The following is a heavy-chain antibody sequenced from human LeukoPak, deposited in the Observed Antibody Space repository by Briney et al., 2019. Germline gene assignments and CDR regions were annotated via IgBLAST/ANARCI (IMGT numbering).Heavy chain of an antibody. V-gene: IGHV3-30-3*01. D-gene: IGHD1-26*01. CDR3: ARDPVGIVGSKAS. J-gene: IGHJ4*02. CDR1: GFTFSSYA. Sequence: GGSLRFSGPASGFTFSSYAMHWVGKAPAKGLEGVAVISYDGRNKYYADSVKGRFTISRDNSKNTLYLQMNSLRAEDTAVYYCARDPVGIVGSKASWGQGTLVTVSS. CDR2: ISYDGRNK.